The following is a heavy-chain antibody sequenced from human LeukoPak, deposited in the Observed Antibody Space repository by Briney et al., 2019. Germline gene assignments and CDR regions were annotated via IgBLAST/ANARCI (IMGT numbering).Heavy chain of an antibody. V-gene: IGHV4-59*12. J-gene: IGHJ4*02. D-gene: IGHD4-17*01. CDR3: ARVPDPNGDYYFDY. CDR2: IFYSGKA. CDR1: TGYLSTYH. Sequence: SETLSLTCTISTGYLSTYHWSWLRPPPGKPLEWIGHIFYSGKANYNPSLTSRVTMSVDTSKDQFSLKLSSVTAADTAVYYCARVPDPNGDYYFDYWGQGTLVTVSS.